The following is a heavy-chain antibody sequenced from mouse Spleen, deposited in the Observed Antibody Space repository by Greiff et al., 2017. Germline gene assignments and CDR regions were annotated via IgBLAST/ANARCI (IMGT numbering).Heavy chain of an antibody. Sequence: QVQLQQSGTVLARPGASVKMSCKTSGYTFTSYWMHWVKQRPGRGLEWIGRIDPNSGGTKYNEKFKSKATLTVDKPSSTAYMQLSSLTSEDSAVYYCARGIYTVVADYFDYWGQGTTLTVSS. CDR2: IDPNSGGT. J-gene: IGHJ2*01. V-gene: IGHV1-72*01. D-gene: IGHD1-1*01. CDR1: GYTFTSYW. CDR3: ARGIYTVVADYFDY.